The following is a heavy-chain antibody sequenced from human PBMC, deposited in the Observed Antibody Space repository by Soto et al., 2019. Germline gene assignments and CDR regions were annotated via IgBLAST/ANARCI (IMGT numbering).Heavy chain of an antibody. CDR3: KILGRTNRFDP. V-gene: IGHV3-49*03. CDR2: IRSKAYGGTT. CDR1: GFTFGDYA. J-gene: IGHJ5*02. D-gene: IGHD3-16*01. Sequence: GGSLRLSCTASGFTFGDYAMSWFRQAPGKGLEWVGFIRSKAYGGTTEYAASVKGRFTISRDDSKSIAYLQMNSLKTEDTAVYYCKILGRTNRFDPWGQGTLVTSPQ.